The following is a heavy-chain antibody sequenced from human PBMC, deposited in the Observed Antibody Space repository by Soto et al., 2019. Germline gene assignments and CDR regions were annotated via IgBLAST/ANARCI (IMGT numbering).Heavy chain of an antibody. V-gene: IGHV1-46*03. Sequence: ASVKVSCKASGYTFTSYYMHWVRQAPGQGLEWMGIINPSGGSTSYAQKFQGRVTMTRDTSTSTVYMELSSLRSEDTAVYYCARARAYYDILTGYWFDPCGQGTLVTVSS. CDR2: INPSGGST. CDR1: GYTFTSYY. CDR3: ARARAYYDILTGYWFDP. J-gene: IGHJ5*02. D-gene: IGHD3-9*01.